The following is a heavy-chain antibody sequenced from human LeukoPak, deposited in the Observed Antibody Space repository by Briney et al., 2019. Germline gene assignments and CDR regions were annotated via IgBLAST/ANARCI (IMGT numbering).Heavy chain of an antibody. D-gene: IGHD6-13*01. Sequence: GGSLRLSCAASGFTFSYYSMNWVRQAPGRGLEWVSCISSSSSLIFYSDSVRGRFTISRDNAKDLLYLHMNSLRVEDTAVYYCAKVDRGDYSSSPVPYYNYYMNVWGKGTTVTVSS. J-gene: IGHJ6*03. CDR1: GFTFSYYS. CDR2: ISSSSSLI. V-gene: IGHV3-21*01. CDR3: AKVDRGDYSSSPVPYYNYYMNV.